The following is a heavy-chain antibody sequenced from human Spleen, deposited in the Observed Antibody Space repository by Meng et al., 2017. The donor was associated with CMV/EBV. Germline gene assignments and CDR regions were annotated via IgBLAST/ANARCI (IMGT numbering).Heavy chain of an antibody. Sequence: GSIFSDCSVDGFRQAPGKGLEWVSSISSTRSDLYYAYSIKGQFTISRDNAEKSLLLQKNSLRADDTALYYCARDLVGATTGLGYWGQGTLVTVSS. CDR3: ARDLVGATTGLGY. CDR2: ISSTRSDL. V-gene: IGHV3-21*04. CDR1: GSIFSDCS. D-gene: IGHD1-26*01. J-gene: IGHJ4*02.